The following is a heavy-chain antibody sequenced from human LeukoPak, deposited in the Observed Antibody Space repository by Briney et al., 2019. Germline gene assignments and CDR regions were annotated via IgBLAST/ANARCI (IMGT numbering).Heavy chain of an antibody. J-gene: IGHJ6*03. Sequence: PSETLSLTCTVSGGSISSYYWSWIRQPPGKGLEWIGYIYTSGSTNYNPSLKSRVTISVDTSKNQFSLKLSSVTAADTAVYYCARGIFGVVISHYYYYMDVWAKGPRSPSP. CDR2: IYTSGST. D-gene: IGHD3-3*01. CDR1: GGSISSYY. CDR3: ARGIFGVVISHYYYYMDV. V-gene: IGHV4-4*09.